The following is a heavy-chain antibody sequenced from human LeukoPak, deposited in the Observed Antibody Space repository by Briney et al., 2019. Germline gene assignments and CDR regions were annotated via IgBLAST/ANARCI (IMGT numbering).Heavy chain of an antibody. J-gene: IGHJ1*01. Sequence: ASVKVSCNASGGTFSSYVISWVRQAPGQGLEWMGRIIPIVGIANYAQKFQGRVTITADESTSTAYMELSSLRSEGTAVYYCAREREYSSSSADFQHWGQGTLVTVSS. CDR1: GGTFSSYV. V-gene: IGHV1-69*04. CDR2: IIPIVGIA. D-gene: IGHD6-6*01. CDR3: AREREYSSSSADFQH.